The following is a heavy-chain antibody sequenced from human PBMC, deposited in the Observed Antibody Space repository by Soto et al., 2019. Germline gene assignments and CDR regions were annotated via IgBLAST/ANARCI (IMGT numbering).Heavy chain of an antibody. CDR3: ARQAGDIVVVPAAPFDY. Sequence: PSETLSLTCTVSGGSISNYYWSWIRQPPGKGLEWIGYIYYSGSTNSNPSLKSRVTISVDTSKNQFSLNLSSVTAADTAVYYCARQAGDIVVVPAAPFDYWGQGTLVTVSS. V-gene: IGHV4-59*08. CDR1: GGSISNYY. CDR2: IYYSGST. J-gene: IGHJ4*02. D-gene: IGHD2-2*01.